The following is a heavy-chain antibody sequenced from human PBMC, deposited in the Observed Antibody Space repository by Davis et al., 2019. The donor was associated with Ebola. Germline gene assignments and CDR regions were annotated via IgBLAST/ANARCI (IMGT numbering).Heavy chain of an antibody. V-gene: IGHV3-23*01. D-gene: IGHD3-3*01. CDR3: AKDTGRRLTIFGDSGNNFDS. CDR2: ISGSSGSS. J-gene: IGHJ4*02. Sequence: GESLKISCAASGFTFSNYAMSWVRQAPGKGLEWVATISGSSGSSYYADPVQGRFTISRDASKNMVYLQMNSLRGEDSAVYFCAKDTGRRLTIFGDSGNNFDSWGQGTLVTVAS. CDR1: GFTFSNYA.